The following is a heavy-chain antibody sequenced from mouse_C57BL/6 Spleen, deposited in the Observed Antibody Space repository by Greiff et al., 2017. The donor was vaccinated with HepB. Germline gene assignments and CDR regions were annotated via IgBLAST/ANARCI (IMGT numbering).Heavy chain of an antibody. CDR3: ASFHYDDSSLGY. D-gene: IGHD1-1*01. CDR1: GYKFTDYY. CDR2: INPNNGGT. V-gene: IGHV1-26*01. J-gene: IGHJ2*01. Sequence: EVQLQQPGPELVKPGASVKISCKASGYKFTDYYMNWVKQSHGKSLEWIGDINPNNGGTSYNQKFKGKATLTVDKSSSTAYMELRSLTSEDSAVYYCASFHYDDSSLGYWGQGTTLTVSS.